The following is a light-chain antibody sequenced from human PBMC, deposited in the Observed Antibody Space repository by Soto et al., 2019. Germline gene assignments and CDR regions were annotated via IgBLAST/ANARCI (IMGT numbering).Light chain of an antibody. J-gene: IGKJ2*01. Sequence: EILMTQSQSSLSXXVGDXVTIXXRXSQSISSYLICYQHQPAKHPKLLIYSASSMQSSVPSSIISSTSYPDFPLTITNLHPQDFATFYCHRNFSSRSLTFGHGTKLDI. CDR3: HRNFSSRSLT. CDR2: SAS. CDR1: QSISSY. V-gene: IGKV1-39*01.